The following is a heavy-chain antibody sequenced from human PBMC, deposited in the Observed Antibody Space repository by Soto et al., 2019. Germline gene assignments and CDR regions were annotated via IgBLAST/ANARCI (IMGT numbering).Heavy chain of an antibody. V-gene: IGHV3-30-3*01. Sequence: GGSLRLSCAASGFSFSISPMHWVRQAPGKGPEWVALTSYDGTNKFYADSVKGRFTISRDNSKSTLYLQVDSLRPEDAAVYYCARDPKTSGGQHWAFNYFDSWGQGTLVTVSS. CDR2: TSYDGTNK. CDR3: ARDPKTSGGQHWAFNYFDS. CDR1: GFSFSISP. J-gene: IGHJ4*02. D-gene: IGHD7-27*01.